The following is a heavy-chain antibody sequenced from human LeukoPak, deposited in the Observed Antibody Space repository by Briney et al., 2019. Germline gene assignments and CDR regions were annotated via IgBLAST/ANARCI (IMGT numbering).Heavy chain of an antibody. J-gene: IGHJ4*02. D-gene: IGHD6-13*01. V-gene: IGHV5-51*01. CDR1: GYSFTTHW. Sequence: GESLNISCKGSGYSFTTHWIGWVRQTAGNGLEWMGSIFPSDFDTRYNPSFQGLVTISADKSVTTAYLQWSSLRASDTAMYYCVRNSDSSRWYIDNWGQGTLVTVSS. CDR3: VRNSDSSRWYIDN. CDR2: IFPSDFDT.